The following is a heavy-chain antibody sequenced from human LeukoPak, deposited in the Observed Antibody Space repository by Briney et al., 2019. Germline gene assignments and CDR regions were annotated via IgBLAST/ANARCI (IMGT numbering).Heavy chain of an antibody. V-gene: IGHV3-23*01. J-gene: IGHJ4*02. Sequence: GVTLTLSSAASGFTFDAIVMNWDRPAPGHGLKWVSSISCNADTSSYADSVRGPFTTSKYTCTNTLYLQINKLRAEYLSLYFSAIPVRQSSGWYVTGDYWGQGAMVTVCS. CDR1: GFTFDAIV. CDR3: AIPVRQSSGWYVTGDY. D-gene: IGHD6-19*01. CDR2: ISCNADTS.